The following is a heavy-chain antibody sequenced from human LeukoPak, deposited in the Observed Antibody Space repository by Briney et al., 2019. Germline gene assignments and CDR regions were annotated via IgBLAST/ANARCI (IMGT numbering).Heavy chain of an antibody. CDR3: ARGVITMVRGVIKPKKYYFDY. V-gene: IGHV4-34*01. CDR2: INHSGST. D-gene: IGHD3-10*01. CDR1: GGSFSGYY. J-gene: IGHJ4*02. Sequence: SETLSLTCAVYGGSFSGYYWSWIRQPPGKGLEWIGEINHSGSTNYNPSPKSRVTISVDTSKNQFSLKLSSVTAADTAVYYCARGVITMVRGVIKPKKYYFDYWGQGTLVTVSS.